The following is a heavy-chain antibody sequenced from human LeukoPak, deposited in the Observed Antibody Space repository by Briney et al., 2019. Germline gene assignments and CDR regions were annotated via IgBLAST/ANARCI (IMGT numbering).Heavy chain of an antibody. Sequence: SETLSLTCTVSGGSISSYYWSWIRQPPGKGLEWIGYIYYSGSISYNPSLKSRVTISVDTSKNQFSLKLSSVTAADTAVYYCARDLGYCSSTSCCPWFDPWGQGTLVTVSS. CDR3: ARDLGYCSSTSCCPWFDP. J-gene: IGHJ5*02. D-gene: IGHD2-2*01. V-gene: IGHV4-59*01. CDR2: IYYSGSI. CDR1: GGSISSYY.